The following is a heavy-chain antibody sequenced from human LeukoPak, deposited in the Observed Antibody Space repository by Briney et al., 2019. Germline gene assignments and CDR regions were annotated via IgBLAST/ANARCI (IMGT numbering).Heavy chain of an antibody. CDR3: ARGYDFWSGCYIGGVDY. CDR1: GYTFTGYY. D-gene: IGHD3-3*01. CDR2: INPNSGGT. Sequence: ASVKVSCKASGYTFTGYYMHWVRQAPGQGLEWMGWINPNSGGTNYAQKFQGRVTMTRDTSISTAYMELSRLRSEDTAVYYCARGYDFWSGCYIGGVDYWGQGTLVTVSS. V-gene: IGHV1-2*02. J-gene: IGHJ4*02.